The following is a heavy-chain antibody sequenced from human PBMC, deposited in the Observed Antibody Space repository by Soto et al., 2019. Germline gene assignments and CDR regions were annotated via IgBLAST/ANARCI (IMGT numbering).Heavy chain of an antibody. J-gene: IGHJ5*02. CDR2: IIPIFGTA. CDR3: ARDTCSGGSCYFWFDP. V-gene: IGHV1-69*12. D-gene: IGHD2-15*01. Sequence: QVQLVQSGAEVKKPGSSVKVSCKASGGTFSSYAISWVRQAPGQGLEWMGGIIPIFGTANYAQKFQGRVTITADEXTXKAYMELSSLRAEDTAVYYCARDTCSGGSCYFWFDPWGQGTLVTVSS. CDR1: GGTFSSYA.